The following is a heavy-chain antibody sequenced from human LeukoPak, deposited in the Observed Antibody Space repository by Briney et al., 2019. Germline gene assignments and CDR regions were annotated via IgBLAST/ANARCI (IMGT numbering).Heavy chain of an antibody. D-gene: IGHD3-16*01. CDR3: ARRLALDYYYGMDV. J-gene: IGHJ6*02. CDR1: GFTFSSYS. Sequence: GGSLRLSCAASGFTFSSYSMNWVRQAPGKGLEWISSISSSSSYIYYADSVKGRFTISRDNAKNSLYLQMNSLRAEDTAAYYCARRLALDYYYGMDVWGQGTTVTVSS. V-gene: IGHV3-21*01. CDR2: ISSSSSYI.